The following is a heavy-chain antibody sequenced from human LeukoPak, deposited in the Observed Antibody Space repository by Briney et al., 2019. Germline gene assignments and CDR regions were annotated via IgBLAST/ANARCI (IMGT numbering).Heavy chain of an antibody. V-gene: IGHV4-39*07. CDR3: ARAVSSSGWYWD. CDR2: IYYSGST. Sequence: SETLSLTCTVSGGSISSSSYYWGWIRQPPGKGLEWIGSIYYSGSTYYNPSLKSRVTISVDTSKSQFSLKLSSVTAADTAVYYCARAVSSSGWYWDWGQGTLVTVSS. CDR1: GGSISSSSYY. D-gene: IGHD6-19*01. J-gene: IGHJ4*02.